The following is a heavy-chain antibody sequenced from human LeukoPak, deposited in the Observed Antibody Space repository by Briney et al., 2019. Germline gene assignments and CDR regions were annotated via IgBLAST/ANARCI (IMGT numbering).Heavy chain of an antibody. V-gene: IGHV3-23*01. J-gene: IGHJ6*03. D-gene: IGHD1-26*01. CDR1: GFTFSSYA. CDR2: ISGSGGST. Sequence: AGSLRLSCAASGFTFSSYAMSWVRQAQGKGLEWVSAISGSGGSTYYADSVKGRFTISRDNSKNTLYLQMHSLRAEDTAVYYCASLVVATVYYYYDMDVWGKGTTVSVSS. CDR3: ASLVVATVYYYYDMDV.